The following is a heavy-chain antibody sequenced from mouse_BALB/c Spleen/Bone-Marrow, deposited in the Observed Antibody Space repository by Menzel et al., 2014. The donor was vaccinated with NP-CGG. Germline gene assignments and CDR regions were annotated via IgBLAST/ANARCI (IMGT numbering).Heavy chain of an antibody. V-gene: IGHV5-17*02. Sequence: EVKLMESGGGLVQPGGSRKLSCAASVFTFSSFGMHWVRQAPEKGLEWVAYISGGSSIIYYADTVKGRFTISRDNPKNTLILQMTSLRSEDTAIYYCARKDYFGYAAMDYWGQGTSVTVSS. J-gene: IGHJ4*01. CDR1: VFTFSSFG. CDR3: ARKDYFGYAAMDY. CDR2: ISGGSSII. D-gene: IGHD1-2*01.